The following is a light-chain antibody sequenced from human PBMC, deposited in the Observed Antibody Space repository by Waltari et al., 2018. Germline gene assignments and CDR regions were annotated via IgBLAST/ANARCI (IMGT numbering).Light chain of an antibody. CDR1: VLAKQY. CDR2: KDS. V-gene: IGLV3-25*03. J-gene: IGLJ2*01. CDR3: QSADSSGTYVV. Sequence: SYELTQPPSVSVSPGQTARITCSGDVLAKQYAFWYQQKPGQAPVLVIYKDSERPSGIPERFSGSSSGTTVTLTISGVQAEDEADYYCQSADSSGTYVVFGGGAKLTVL.